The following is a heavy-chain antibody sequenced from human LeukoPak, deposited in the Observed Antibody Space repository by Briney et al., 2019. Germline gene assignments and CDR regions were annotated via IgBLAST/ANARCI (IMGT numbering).Heavy chain of an antibody. D-gene: IGHD3-22*01. Sequence: TSVKVSCKACGFTFTSSAVQWVRQARGQRLEWIGWIVVGSGNTNYAQKFQERVTITRDMSTSTAYMELSSLRSEDTAVYYCAAVDHYYDSSGYYYGLRSDAFDIWGQGTMVTVSS. CDR1: GFTFTSSA. CDR3: AAVDHYYDSSGYYYGLRSDAFDI. J-gene: IGHJ3*02. CDR2: IVVGSGNT. V-gene: IGHV1-58*01.